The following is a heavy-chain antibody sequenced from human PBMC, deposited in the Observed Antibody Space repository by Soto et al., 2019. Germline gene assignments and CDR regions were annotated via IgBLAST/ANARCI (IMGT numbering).Heavy chain of an antibody. V-gene: IGHV1-69*06. CDR2: IIPVFGTT. Sequence: QVQLMQSGAEVKKPGSSVSVSCKASGATFNKYVITWVRQAPGQGLEWMGGIIPVFGTTSYAQKFQGRVTITAETSTTTSYMELSRLRSEDTAVYYCARTGLGVWSYSETCYCHGMDVWGHGTMVIVS. D-gene: IGHD1-26*01. CDR3: ARTGLGVWSYSETCYCHGMDV. CDR1: GATFNKYV. J-gene: IGHJ6*02.